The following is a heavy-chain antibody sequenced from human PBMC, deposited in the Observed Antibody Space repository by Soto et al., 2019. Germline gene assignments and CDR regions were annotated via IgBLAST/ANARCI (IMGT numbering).Heavy chain of an antibody. J-gene: IGHJ5*02. D-gene: IGHD3-10*01. CDR3: ARGAVLLWFGEYLSWFDP. Sequence: SETLSLTCTVSGGSVSSGSYYWSWIRQPPGKGLEWIGYIYYSGSTNYNPSLKSRVTISVDTSKNQFSLKLSSVTAADTAVYYCARGAVLLWFGEYLSWFDPWGQGTLVTVS. CDR2: IYYSGST. V-gene: IGHV4-61*01. CDR1: GGSVSSGSYY.